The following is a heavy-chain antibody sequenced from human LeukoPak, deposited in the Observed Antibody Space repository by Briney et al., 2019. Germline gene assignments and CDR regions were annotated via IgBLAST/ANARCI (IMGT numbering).Heavy chain of an antibody. CDR2: ISSSGGTI. J-gene: IGHJ3*02. V-gene: IGHV3-48*03. D-gene: IGHD2-2*01. Sequence: GGSLRLSCAASGFTFSSYEMNWVRQAPGKGLEWVSYISSSGGTIYYADSVKGRFTISRDNAKNSLYLQMNSLRAEDTAVYYCARLVVPAASDAFDIWGQGTMVTVSS. CDR1: GFTFSSYE. CDR3: ARLVVPAASDAFDI.